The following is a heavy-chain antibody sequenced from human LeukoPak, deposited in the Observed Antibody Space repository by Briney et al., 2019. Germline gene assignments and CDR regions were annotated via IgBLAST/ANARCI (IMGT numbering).Heavy chain of an antibody. V-gene: IGHV1-8*01. CDR3: ARGVIDP. Sequence: ASVKFSGTAFGSTSTSYVINWVRQATGQGLEWMGWMNPNSGNTGYAQKFQSRVTMTRSTSISTAYMELSSLRSEDTAVYYCARGVIDPWGQGTLVTVSS. J-gene: IGHJ5*02. CDR1: GSTSTSYV. CDR2: MNPNSGNT. D-gene: IGHD3-16*02.